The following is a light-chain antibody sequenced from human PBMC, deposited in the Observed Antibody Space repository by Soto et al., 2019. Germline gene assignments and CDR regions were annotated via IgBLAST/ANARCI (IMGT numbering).Light chain of an antibody. Sequence: QSVLTQPPSVSAAPGQRVTVSCSGSNSNIGNNYVSWYHHLPGAAPKLLIYENNQRPSGIADRFSGSKSGTSATLGTTGLQTGDEGDYYCGAWDDSLSAGVFGGGTKLTVL. V-gene: IGLV1-51*02. CDR3: GAWDDSLSAGV. J-gene: IGLJ3*02. CDR2: ENN. CDR1: NSNIGNNY.